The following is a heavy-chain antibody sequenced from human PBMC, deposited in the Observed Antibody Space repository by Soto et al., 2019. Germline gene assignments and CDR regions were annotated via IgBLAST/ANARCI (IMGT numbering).Heavy chain of an antibody. D-gene: IGHD3-3*01. CDR3: AGDKRDLRFLEWSYYFDY. V-gene: IGHV3-30-3*01. J-gene: IGHJ4*02. Sequence: QVQLVESGGGVVQPGRSLRLSCAASGFTFSSYAMHWVRQAPGKGLEWVAVISYDGSNKYYADSVKGRFTISRDNSKTPLYLQLNSVRAEDTAVYYCAGDKRDLRFLEWSYYFDYWGQGTLVTVSS. CDR2: ISYDGSNK. CDR1: GFTFSSYA.